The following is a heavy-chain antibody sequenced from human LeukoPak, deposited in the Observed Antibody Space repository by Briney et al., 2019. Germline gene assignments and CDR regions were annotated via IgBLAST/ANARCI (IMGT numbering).Heavy chain of an antibody. V-gene: IGHV3-66*01. J-gene: IGHJ4*02. CDR3: ARVKDFDY. CDR1: GFSVSSNY. CDR2: IYSGGST. Sequence: GGSLRLSCVVSGFSVSSNYISWVRQASGKGLEWVSVIYSGGSTYYADSVRGRFIISRDNSKNKVYLQMNSLRAEDTAVYYCARVKDFDYWGQGTLVTVSS.